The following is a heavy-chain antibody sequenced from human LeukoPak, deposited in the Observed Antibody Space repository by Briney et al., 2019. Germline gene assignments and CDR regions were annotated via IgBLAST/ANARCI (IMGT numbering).Heavy chain of an antibody. CDR2: ISYDGNNP. V-gene: IGHV3-30-3*01. J-gene: IGHJ4*02. CDR1: GFTFSRYA. CDR3: AKDQKWLDTRGTIDY. Sequence: GGSLRLSCATSGFTFSRYAMHWVRQAPGKGLEWVAGISYDGNNPYYADSVKGRFTVSRDNSKNTLDLHMNSLGGEDTALYYCAKDQKWLDTRGTIDYWGQGTLVTVSS. D-gene: IGHD6-19*01.